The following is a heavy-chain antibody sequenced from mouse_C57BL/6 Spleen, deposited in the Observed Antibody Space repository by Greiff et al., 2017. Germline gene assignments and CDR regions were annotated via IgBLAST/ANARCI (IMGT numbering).Heavy chain of an antibody. CDR2: INPYNGGT. CDR3: ARSGPGSSSDY. D-gene: IGHD1-1*01. CDR1: GYTFTDYY. J-gene: IGHJ2*01. V-gene: IGHV1-19*01. Sequence: EVQLQQSGPVLVKPGASVKMSCKASGYTFTDYYMNWVKQSHGKSLEWIGVINPYNGGTSYNPKFKGKATLTVDKSSSTAYMELNSLTSEDSAVXYCARSGPGSSSDYWGQGTTLTVSS.